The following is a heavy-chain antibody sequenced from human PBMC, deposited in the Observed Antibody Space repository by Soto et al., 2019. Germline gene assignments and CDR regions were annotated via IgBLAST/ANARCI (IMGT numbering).Heavy chain of an antibody. CDR1: GFTFSSYS. J-gene: IGHJ5*02. D-gene: IGHD3-3*01. Sequence: GSLRLSCAASGFTFSSYSMNWVRQAPGKGLELVSSISSSSSYIYYADSVKGRFTISRDNAKNSLYLQMNSLRAEDTAVYYCARDLHDFWSGSWGQGTLVTVSS. V-gene: IGHV3-21*01. CDR2: ISSSSSYI. CDR3: ARDLHDFWSGS.